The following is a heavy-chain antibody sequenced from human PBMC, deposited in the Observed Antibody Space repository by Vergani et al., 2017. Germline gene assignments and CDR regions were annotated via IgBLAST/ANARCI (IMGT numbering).Heavy chain of an antibody. J-gene: IGHJ5*02. CDR3: AGGETYYYGSESYYNSDNWFDP. CDR1: GGTFSSYA. V-gene: IGHV1-69*01. D-gene: IGHD3-10*01. Sequence: QVQLVQSGAEVKKPGSSVKVSCKASGGTFSSYAISWVRQAPGQGLEWMGGIIPIFGTANYAQKFQGRVTITADESTSTAYMELSSLRSEDTAVYYCAGGETYYYGSESYYNSDNWFDPWGQGTLVTVSS. CDR2: IIPIFGTA.